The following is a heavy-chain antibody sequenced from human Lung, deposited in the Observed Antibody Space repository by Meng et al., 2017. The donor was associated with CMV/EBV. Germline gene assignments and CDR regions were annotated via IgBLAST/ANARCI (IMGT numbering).Heavy chain of an antibody. V-gene: IGHV5-51*01. CDR3: ARGPKNFEAWYDLHWFDP. CDR1: GYSFTSYW. Sequence: GESXKISCKGSGYSFTSYWIGWVRQMPGKGLEWMGIIYPGDSDTRYSPSFQGQVTISADKSISTAYLQWSSLKASDTAMYYCARGPKNFEAWYDLHWFDPWXQGTXVTVSS. CDR2: IYPGDSDT. J-gene: IGHJ5*02. D-gene: IGHD1-1*01.